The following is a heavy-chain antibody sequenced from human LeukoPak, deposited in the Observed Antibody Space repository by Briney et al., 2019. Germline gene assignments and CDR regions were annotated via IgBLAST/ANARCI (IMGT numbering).Heavy chain of an antibody. J-gene: IGHJ5*02. D-gene: IGHD6-13*01. CDR3: AKDRYSSSWYWFDP. V-gene: IGHV3-30*18. CDR1: GFTSSSYG. Sequence: GGSLRLSCAASGFTSSSYGMHWVRQAPGKGLEWVAVISYDGSNKYYADSVKGRFTISRDNSKNTLYLQMNSLRAEDTAVYYCAKDRYSSSWYWFDPWGQGTLVTVSS. CDR2: ISYDGSNK.